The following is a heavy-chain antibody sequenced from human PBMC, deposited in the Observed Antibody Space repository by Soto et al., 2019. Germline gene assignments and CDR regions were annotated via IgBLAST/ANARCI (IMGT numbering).Heavy chain of an antibody. CDR3: AHKGPEDWPLDY. J-gene: IGHJ4*02. Sequence: QITLKESGPTLVKPTQTLTLTCTFSGFSLSTSGVGVGWIRQSPGKALEWLAVIYWDDDKRYSPSLKSRLSITKDTSKNQVVLTITNMYPVDTATYYCAHKGPEDWPLDYWGQGTLVTVSS. D-gene: IGHD3-9*01. CDR1: GFSLSTSGVG. V-gene: IGHV2-5*02. CDR2: IYWDDDK.